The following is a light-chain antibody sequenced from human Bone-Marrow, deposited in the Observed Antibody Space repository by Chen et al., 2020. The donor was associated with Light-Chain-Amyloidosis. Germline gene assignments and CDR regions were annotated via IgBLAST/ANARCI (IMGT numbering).Light chain of an antibody. J-gene: IGLJ1*01. Sequence: QSALTQPASVSGSPGQSITISCTGTSSDVGGYNYVSWFQQHPGKAPKLMIYDVSHRPSGVSNRFSGSRCRSTASLSISVLEAGEEADEYGSAYTVISSDDFGTGTNVNVL. CDR1: SSDVGGYNY. CDR2: DVS. V-gene: IGLV2-14*03. CDR3: SAYTVISSDD.